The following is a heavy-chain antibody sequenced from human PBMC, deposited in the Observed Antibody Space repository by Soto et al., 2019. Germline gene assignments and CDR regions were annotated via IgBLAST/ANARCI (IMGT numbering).Heavy chain of an antibody. D-gene: IGHD4-17*01. Sequence: GGSLRLSCAASGFTFSSYAMSWVHQAPGKGLEWVSAISGSGGSTYYADSVKGRFTISRDNSKSTLYLEMNNLRPEDTAVYYCAKDQDNTDYYWIFDLWGRGTPVTVSS. J-gene: IGHJ2*01. V-gene: IGHV3-23*01. CDR1: GFTFSSYA. CDR2: ISGSGGST. CDR3: AKDQDNTDYYWIFDL.